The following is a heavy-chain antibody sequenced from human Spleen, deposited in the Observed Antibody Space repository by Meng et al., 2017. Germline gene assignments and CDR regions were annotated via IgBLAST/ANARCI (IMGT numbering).Heavy chain of an antibody. V-gene: IGHV4-39*07. J-gene: IGHJ5*02. D-gene: IGHD3-9*01. CDR3: ARDLWELRYKAPFDP. CDR1: GGSISSGSYS. CDR2: VYYSGIT. Sequence: QAQLQEPGPGLVNPSQTLSLTCTVPGGSISSGSYSWNWIRQPARKGLEWIGGVYYSGITYYNPSLESRVTISVDTSRNQFSLKLSSVTAADTAVYYCARDLWELRYKAPFDPWGQGILVTVSS.